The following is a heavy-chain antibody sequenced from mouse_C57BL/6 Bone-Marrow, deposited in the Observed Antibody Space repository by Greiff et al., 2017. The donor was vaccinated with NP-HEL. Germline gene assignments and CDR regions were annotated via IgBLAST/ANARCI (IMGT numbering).Heavy chain of an antibody. CDR1: GFTFSDYG. CDR2: ISNLAYSI. CDR3: ARGDYYYYAMDY. D-gene: IGHD2-4*01. J-gene: IGHJ4*01. V-gene: IGHV5-15*01. Sequence: DVMLVESGGGLVQPGGSLKLSCAASGFTFSDYGMAWVRQAPRKGPEWVAFISNLAYSIYYAATVTGRFTISRENAKNTLYLEMSSLRSEDTAMYYCARGDYYYYAMDYWGQGTSVTVSS.